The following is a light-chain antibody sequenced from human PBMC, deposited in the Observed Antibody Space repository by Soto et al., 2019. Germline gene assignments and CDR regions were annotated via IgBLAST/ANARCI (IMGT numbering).Light chain of an antibody. J-gene: IGKJ1*01. CDR2: GTS. V-gene: IGKV3-20*01. CDR1: QSVSSSY. CDR3: QQYGSSSWT. Sequence: EIVLTQSPGTLSLSPGERATLSCRASQSVSSSYLAWYQQKPGQAPSLLIYGTSSRATAIPDRFSGSGSGTDFTLTISRLEPEDFGVYYCQQYGSSSWTFGQGTKVEIK.